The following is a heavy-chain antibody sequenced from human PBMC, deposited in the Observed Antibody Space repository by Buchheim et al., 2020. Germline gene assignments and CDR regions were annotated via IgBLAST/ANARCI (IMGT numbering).Heavy chain of an antibody. CDR2: ISSSSSYI. Sequence: EVQLVESGGGLVKPGGSLRLSCAASGFTFSSYSMNWVRQAPGKELEWVSSISSSSSYIYYADSVKGRFTISRDNAKNSLYLQMNSLRAEDTAVYYCARDLGVTAYYYYYYYGMDVWGQGTT. CDR3: ARDLGVTAYYYYYYYGMDV. J-gene: IGHJ6*02. D-gene: IGHD2-21*02. V-gene: IGHV3-21*01. CDR1: GFTFSSYS.